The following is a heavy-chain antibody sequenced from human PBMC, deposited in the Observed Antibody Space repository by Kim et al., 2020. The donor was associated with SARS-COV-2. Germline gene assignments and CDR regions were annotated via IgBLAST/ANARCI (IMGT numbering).Heavy chain of an antibody. Sequence: HYAESLKSRITISPDTSKNQFSLQLNSVTPEDTAVYYCARDAPVGSHFDYWGQGTLVTVSS. D-gene: IGHD1-26*01. J-gene: IGHJ4*02. CDR3: ARDAPVGSHFDY. V-gene: IGHV6-1*01.